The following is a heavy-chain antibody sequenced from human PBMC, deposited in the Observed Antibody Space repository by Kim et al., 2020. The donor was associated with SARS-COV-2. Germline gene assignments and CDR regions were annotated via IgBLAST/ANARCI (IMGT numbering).Heavy chain of an antibody. CDR2: IKEDGSEI. CDR3: AREFANWYYGMDV. J-gene: IGHJ6*02. Sequence: GGSLRLSCEASGFTFDIYWMAWVRQAPGKGLELVANIKEDGSEIHYVESVEGRFTIARDNAKKSVFLQMDRLRDDDTAVYYCAREFANWYYGMDVWGQGT. CDR1: GFTFDIYW. V-gene: IGHV3-7*03. D-gene: IGHD1-20*01.